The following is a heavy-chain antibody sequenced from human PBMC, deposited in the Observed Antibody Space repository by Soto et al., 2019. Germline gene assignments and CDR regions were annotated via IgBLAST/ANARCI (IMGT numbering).Heavy chain of an antibody. Sequence: QVQLVQSGAELKKPGASVRVSCRASGYTFTGNYIHWVRQAPGQWLEWMGIINPSGGGADYAQNFQGRVTMNRDTSTSTVYMELSSLRSEDTAVYYCARDHGYSSPFDYWGQGTLVTVSS. D-gene: IGHD6-13*01. CDR2: INPSGGGA. CDR1: GYTFTGNY. V-gene: IGHV1-46*01. J-gene: IGHJ4*02. CDR3: ARDHGYSSPFDY.